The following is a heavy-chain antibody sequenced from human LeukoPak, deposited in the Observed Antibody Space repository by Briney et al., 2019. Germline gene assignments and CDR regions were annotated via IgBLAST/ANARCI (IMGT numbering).Heavy chain of an antibody. CDR3: ARQSDPYYHYGLDF. Sequence: SEPLSLTCALSGGSIKNYYWSWIRQPLGKGLEWIGYVYYTGTTSYNPSLKSRVIISVETSKNQFFLTLNSVTAADTAVYHCARQSDPYYHYGLDFWGQGTTVIVSS. CDR2: VYYTGTT. V-gene: IGHV4-59*01. J-gene: IGHJ6*02. CDR1: GGSIKNYY.